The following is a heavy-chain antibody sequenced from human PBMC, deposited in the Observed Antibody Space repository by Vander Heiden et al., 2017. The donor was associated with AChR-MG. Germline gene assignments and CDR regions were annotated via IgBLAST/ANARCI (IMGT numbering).Heavy chain of an antibody. J-gene: IGHJ5*02. D-gene: IGHD6-19*01. CDR2: ISYDGSNK. CDR1: GFTFGSYA. Sequence: QVQLVESGGGVVQPGRSLRLSCAASGFTFGSYAMHWVRQAPGKGLEWVAVISYDGSNKYYADSVKGRFTISRDNSKNTLYLQMNSLRAEDTAVYYCAREGSSGTMNWFDPWGQGTLVTVSS. CDR3: AREGSSGTMNWFDP. V-gene: IGHV3-30-3*01.